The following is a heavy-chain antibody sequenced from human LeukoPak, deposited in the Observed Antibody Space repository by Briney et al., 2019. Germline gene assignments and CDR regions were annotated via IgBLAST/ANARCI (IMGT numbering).Heavy chain of an antibody. D-gene: IGHD2-21*02. Sequence: GGSLRLSCAASGFTFSGYAMHWVRQAPGKGLEWVAVISYDGSNKYYAGSVKGRFTISRDNSKNTLYLQMNSLRAEDTAVYYCARERLLRAFDIWGQGTMVTVSS. V-gene: IGHV3-30-3*01. CDR2: ISYDGSNK. CDR3: ARERLLRAFDI. CDR1: GFTFSGYA. J-gene: IGHJ3*02.